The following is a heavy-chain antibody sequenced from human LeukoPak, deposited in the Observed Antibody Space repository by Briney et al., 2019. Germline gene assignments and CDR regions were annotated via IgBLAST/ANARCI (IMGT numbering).Heavy chain of an antibody. CDR1: GFTFSSYS. Sequence: GGSLRLSCAASGFTFSSYSVNWVRQAPGKGLEWVSSISSSGSYIYYADSVKGRFTISRDNAKNSLYLQMNSLRAEDTAVYYCARDTIEIAWGFPIRDGMDVWGQGTTVTVSS. CDR2: ISSSGSYI. D-gene: IGHD2-21*01. V-gene: IGHV3-21*01. J-gene: IGHJ6*02. CDR3: ARDTIEIAWGFPIRDGMDV.